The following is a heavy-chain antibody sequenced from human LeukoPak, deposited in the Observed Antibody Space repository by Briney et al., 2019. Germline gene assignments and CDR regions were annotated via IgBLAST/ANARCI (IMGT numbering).Heavy chain of an antibody. V-gene: IGHV4-38-2*01. CDR2: FYHNGKT. J-gene: IGHJ3*02. CDR3: ASVLNWSGVDAFDI. CDR1: GFSISSGYY. D-gene: IGHD3-10*01. Sequence: SETLSLTCAVSGFSISSGYYWGWIRQPPGKGLEWIGSFYHNGKTYYNPSLKGRVTISVDTSKNQFSLKLRSVPAADTAVYYCASVLNWSGVDAFDIWGQGPMVLVSS.